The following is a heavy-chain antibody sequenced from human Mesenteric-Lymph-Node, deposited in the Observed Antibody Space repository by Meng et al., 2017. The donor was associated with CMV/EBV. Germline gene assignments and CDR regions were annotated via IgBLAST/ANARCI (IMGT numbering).Heavy chain of an antibody. J-gene: IGHJ1*01. V-gene: IGHV3-23*01. Sequence: GESLKISCAASGFTFSSYSMNWVRQAPGKGLEWVSAISGSGGSTYYADSVKGRFTISRDNSKNTLYLQMNSLRAEDTAVYYCARVGGSYDFWSGYYLEVAEYFQHWGQGTLVTVSS. CDR3: ARVGGSYDFWSGYYLEVAEYFQH. CDR2: ISGSGGST. D-gene: IGHD3-3*01. CDR1: GFTFSSYS.